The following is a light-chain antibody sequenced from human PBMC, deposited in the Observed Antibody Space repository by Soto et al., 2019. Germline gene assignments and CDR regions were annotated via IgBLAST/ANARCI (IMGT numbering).Light chain of an antibody. J-gene: IGKJ1*01. V-gene: IGKV3-11*01. CDR1: QSVIRY. CDR3: QDRFHWPWT. Sequence: LSFRASQSVIRYLAWYQRRPGQAPRLLIYDASYRATGIPARFSVSGTRPDLTFVSGRLKPADSPVYYCQDRFHWPWTCGQGTKVDIK. CDR2: DAS.